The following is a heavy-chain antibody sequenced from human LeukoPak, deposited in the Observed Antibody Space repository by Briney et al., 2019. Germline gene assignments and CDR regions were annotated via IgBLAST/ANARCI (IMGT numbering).Heavy chain of an antibody. CDR3: AKAHSTGYYSNWFDP. D-gene: IGHD3-9*01. V-gene: IGHV3-23*01. CDR2: ISGSGGST. CDR1: GFTFSSYG. J-gene: IGHJ5*02. Sequence: GGTLRLSCAASGFTFSSYGMSWVRQAPGKGLEWVSAISGSGGSTYYADSVKGRFTISRDNSKNTLYLQMNSLRAEDTAVYYCAKAHSTGYYSNWFDPWGQGTLVTVSS.